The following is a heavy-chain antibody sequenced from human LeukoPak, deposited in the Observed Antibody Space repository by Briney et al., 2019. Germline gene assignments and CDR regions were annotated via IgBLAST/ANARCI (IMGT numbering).Heavy chain of an antibody. J-gene: IGHJ6*03. CDR2: IYYSGST. V-gene: IGHV4-39*01. CDR3: ARQVFCNNGVCFRAIHSYYYMDV. CDR1: GVSSGSTSYY. Sequence: ASETLSLTCTVSGVSSGSTSYYWAWLRQPPGKGLEWIGSIYYSGSTYNNLSLKSRVTIFIDTSKNQFSLKLSSVTAADTAAYFCARQVFCNNGVCFRAIHSYYYMDVWGKGTTVTVSS. D-gene: IGHD2-8*01.